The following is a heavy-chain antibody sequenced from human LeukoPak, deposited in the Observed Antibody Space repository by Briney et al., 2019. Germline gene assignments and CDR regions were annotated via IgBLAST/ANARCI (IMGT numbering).Heavy chain of an antibody. CDR1: GGSFSGYC. V-gene: IGHV4-34*01. CDR3: ARERGYCSSTSCSPDDY. CDR2: INHSGST. D-gene: IGHD2-2*01. Sequence: SETLSLTCAVYGGSFSGYCWSWIRQPPGKGLEWIGEINHSGSTNYNPSLKSRVTISVDTSKNQFSLKLSSVTAADTAVYYCARERGYCSSTSCSPDDYWGQGTLVTVSS. J-gene: IGHJ4*02.